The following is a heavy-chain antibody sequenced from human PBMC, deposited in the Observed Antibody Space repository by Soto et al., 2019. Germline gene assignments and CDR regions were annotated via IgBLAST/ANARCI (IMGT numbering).Heavy chain of an antibody. CDR2: IYPADSDT. D-gene: IGHD2-15*01. Sequence: SLQISCKGSGYSLYDYWIGWVRLMPGKGLEWIGRIYPADSDTRYRPSFQGQVTISAVRSINTAYLQWSSLKASDTAIYYCARPATWRRSSITGEESWGQGALVT. V-gene: IGHV5-51*01. CDR1: GYSLYDYW. CDR3: ARPATWRRSSITGEES. J-gene: IGHJ1*01.